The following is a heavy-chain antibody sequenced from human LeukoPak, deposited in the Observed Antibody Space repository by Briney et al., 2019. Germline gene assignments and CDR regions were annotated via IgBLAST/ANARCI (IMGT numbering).Heavy chain of an antibody. Sequence: SETLSLTCGVYGGSFSGYYWSWSRQPAGKGLKWIGEINHRGSTNYNPSLKSRVTISVDTAKNQFSLRVTSVTAADTAVYYCARHGRGSGTYYKDRDNAWFDPWGQGTLVTVSS. CDR2: INHRGST. D-gene: IGHD3-10*01. CDR3: ARHGRGSGTYYKDRDNAWFDP. CDR1: GGSFSGYY. V-gene: IGHV4-34*01. J-gene: IGHJ5*02.